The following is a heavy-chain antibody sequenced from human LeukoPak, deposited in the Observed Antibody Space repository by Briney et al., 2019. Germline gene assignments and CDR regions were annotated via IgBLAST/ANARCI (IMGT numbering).Heavy chain of an antibody. V-gene: IGHV1-8*01. CDR2: MNPNSGNT. Sequence: ASVKVSCKXSGYTFTSCDINWVRQANGQGLEWMGSMNPNSGNTGYAQKFQGRVTMTRNASISTAYMELSSLRSEDTAVYYCARSRNYYDSSGYYPHDAFDIWGQGTMVTVSS. CDR3: ARSRNYYDSSGYYPHDAFDI. J-gene: IGHJ3*02. D-gene: IGHD3-22*01. CDR1: GYTFTSCD.